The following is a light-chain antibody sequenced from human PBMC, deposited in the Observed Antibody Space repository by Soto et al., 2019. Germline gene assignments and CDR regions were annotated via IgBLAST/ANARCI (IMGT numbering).Light chain of an antibody. CDR1: SSDVGGYDY. CDR2: GVS. CDR3: TSYAGNHNFCV. Sequence: QSALTQPPSASGSPGQSVTISCIGTSSDVGGYDYVSWYQQHSGKDPKLIISGVSKRPSGVPDRFSGSKSGNTASLTVSGLQAEDEADYYCTSYAGNHNFCVFGTGTKVTVL. V-gene: IGLV2-8*01. J-gene: IGLJ1*01.